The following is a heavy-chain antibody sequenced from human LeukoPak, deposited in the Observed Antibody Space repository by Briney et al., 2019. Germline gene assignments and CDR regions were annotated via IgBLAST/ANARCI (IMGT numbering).Heavy chain of an antibody. J-gene: IGHJ6*03. Sequence: PGGSLRLSCAASGFIFSSYSMKWVRQAPGKGLEWVSGINWNGGSTGYADSVKGRFTISRDNAKNSLYLQMNSLRAEDTALYYCARVGVGGWSHYYYYMDVWGKGTTVTVSS. CDR2: INWNGGST. CDR3: ARVGVGGWSHYYYYMDV. D-gene: IGHD6-19*01. CDR1: GFIFSSYS. V-gene: IGHV3-20*04.